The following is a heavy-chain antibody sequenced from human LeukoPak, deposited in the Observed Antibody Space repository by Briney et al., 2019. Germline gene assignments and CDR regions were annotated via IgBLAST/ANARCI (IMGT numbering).Heavy chain of an antibody. CDR2: IYYSGST. J-gene: IGHJ4*02. D-gene: IGHD6-13*01. CDR1: GGSISSSSYS. CDR3: ARSGTYQHSSSYDY. V-gene: IGHV4-39*07. Sequence: PSETLSLTCTVSGGSISSSSYSWGWIRQPPGKGQEWIASIYYSGSTYYNPSLKSRVTISLDTSKNQFSLKLSSVTAADTAVYYCARSGTYQHSSSYDYWGQGTLVTVSS.